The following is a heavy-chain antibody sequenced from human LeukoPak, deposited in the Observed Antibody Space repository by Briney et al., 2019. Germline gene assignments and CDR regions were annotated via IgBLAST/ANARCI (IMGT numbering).Heavy chain of an antibody. J-gene: IGHJ4*02. CDR1: GGTFSSYS. CDR2: ISSSSSYI. CDR3: AAAGIAVAGTGFDY. Sequence: SCKASGGTFSSYSMNWVRQAPGKGLEWVSSISSSSSYIYYADSVKGRFTISRDNAKNSLYLQMNSLRAEDTAVYYCAAAGIAVAGTGFDYWGQGTLVTVSS. V-gene: IGHV3-21*01. D-gene: IGHD6-19*01.